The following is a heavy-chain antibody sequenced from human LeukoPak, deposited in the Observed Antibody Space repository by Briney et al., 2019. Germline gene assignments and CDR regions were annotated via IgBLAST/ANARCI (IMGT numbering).Heavy chain of an antibody. CDR2: ISGSSSTI. Sequence: GGSLRLSCAASGFTFTSYGTHWVRQAPGKGLEWVSYISGSSSTIYYADSVRGRFTVSRDNAKNSLYLRIDSLRAEDTAVYYCARRDSSGFWGQGTLVTVSS. CDR3: ARRDSSGF. CDR1: GFTFTSYG. J-gene: IGHJ4*02. D-gene: IGHD3-22*01. V-gene: IGHV3-48*01.